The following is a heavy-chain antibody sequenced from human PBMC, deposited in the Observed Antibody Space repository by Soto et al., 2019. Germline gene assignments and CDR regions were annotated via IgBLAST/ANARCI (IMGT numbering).Heavy chain of an antibody. V-gene: IGHV1-18*01. CDR1: GYTFTSYG. Sequence: ASVKVSCKASGYTFTSYGISWVRQAPGQGLEWMGWISAYNDNTNYAQKLQGRVTMTTDTSTSTAYMELRSLRSDDTAVYYCAREGVGELSHYYGMDVWGQGTTVTV. CDR2: ISAYNDNT. CDR3: AREGVGELSHYYGMDV. D-gene: IGHD3-10*01. J-gene: IGHJ6*02.